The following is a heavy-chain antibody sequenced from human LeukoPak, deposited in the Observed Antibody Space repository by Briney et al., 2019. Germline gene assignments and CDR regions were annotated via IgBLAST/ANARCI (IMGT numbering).Heavy chain of an antibody. D-gene: IGHD3-22*01. Sequence: GGSLRLSCAASGFTFSDYYMSWIRQAPGKGLEWVSYISSSGSTVYYADSVKGRFTISRDNAKNSLYLQMNSLRVEDTAVYYCARDERLGESSGMIAFDIWGQGTMVTVSS. J-gene: IGHJ3*02. CDR3: ARDERLGESSGMIAFDI. CDR2: ISSSGSTV. CDR1: GFTFSDYY. V-gene: IGHV3-11*01.